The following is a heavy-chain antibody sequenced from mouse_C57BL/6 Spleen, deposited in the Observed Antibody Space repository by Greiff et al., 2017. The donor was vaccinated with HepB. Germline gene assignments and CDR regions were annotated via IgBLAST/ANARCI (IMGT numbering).Heavy chain of an antibody. J-gene: IGHJ2*01. D-gene: IGHD1-1*01. CDR1: GFTFSDYG. Sequence: EVQLVESGGGLVKPGGSLKLSCAASGFTFSDYGMHWVRQAPEKGLEWVAYISSGSSTIYYADTVKGRFIISRDNAKNTLFLQMTSLRSEDTAMYYCARRAYYYGSSFDYWGQGTTLTVSS. CDR2: ISSGSSTI. CDR3: ARRAYYYGSSFDY. V-gene: IGHV5-17*01.